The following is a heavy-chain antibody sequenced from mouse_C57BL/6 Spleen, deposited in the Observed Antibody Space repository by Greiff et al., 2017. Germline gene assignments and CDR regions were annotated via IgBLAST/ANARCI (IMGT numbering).Heavy chain of an antibody. CDR2: IDPENGDT. D-gene: IGHD3-1*01. J-gene: IGHJ2*01. V-gene: IGHV14-4*01. CDR1: GFNIKDYY. Sequence: VQLKQSGAELVRPGASVKLSCTASGFNIKDYYMHWVKQRPEQGLEWIGWIDPENGDTEYAPKFQGKATITADPSSNTAYLQLSSLTSVDAAVYYCTRAARATYDYWGQGTTLTVSS. CDR3: TRAARATYDY.